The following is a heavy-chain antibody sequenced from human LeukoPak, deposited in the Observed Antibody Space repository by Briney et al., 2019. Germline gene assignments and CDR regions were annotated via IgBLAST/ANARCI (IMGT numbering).Heavy chain of an antibody. V-gene: IGHV4-31*03. Sequence: SETLSLTCTVSGGSISSGGYYWSWIRQHPGKGLEWIGYIYYSGSTYYNPSLKSRVTISVDTSKNQFSLKLSSVTAADTAVYYCARGAISGHLNWFDPWGQGTLVTVSS. CDR3: ARGAISGHLNWFDP. CDR2: IYYSGST. D-gene: IGHD2-15*01. J-gene: IGHJ5*02. CDR1: GGSISSGGYY.